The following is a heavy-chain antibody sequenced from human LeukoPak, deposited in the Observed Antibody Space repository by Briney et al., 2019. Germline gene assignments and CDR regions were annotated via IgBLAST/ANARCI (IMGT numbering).Heavy chain of an antibody. CDR2: INPNSGGT. Sequence: GASVKVSCKASGYTFTVYYMHWVRQAPGQGLEWMGWINPNSGGTNYAQKFQGRVTMTRDTSISTAYMELSRLRSDDTAVYYCARDIYCGGDCSYFDYWGQGTLVTVSS. V-gene: IGHV1-2*02. CDR3: ARDIYCGGDCSYFDY. CDR1: GYTFTVYY. J-gene: IGHJ4*02. D-gene: IGHD2-21*02.